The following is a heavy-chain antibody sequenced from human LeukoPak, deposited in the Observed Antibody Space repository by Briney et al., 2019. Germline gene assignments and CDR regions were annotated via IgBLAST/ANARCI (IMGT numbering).Heavy chain of an antibody. J-gene: IGHJ4*02. CDR3: ANIVPAKHYDSDY. CDR1: GFTFSSFA. D-gene: IGHD2-21*02. V-gene: IGHV3-23*01. Sequence: GGSLRLSCAASGFTFSSFAMSWVRQAPGKGLEWVSAISGSGGSTSYADSVKGRFTISRNNSKNTLYLQMNSLRAEDTAIYYCANIVPAKHYDSDYWGQGTLVTVSS. CDR2: ISGSGGST.